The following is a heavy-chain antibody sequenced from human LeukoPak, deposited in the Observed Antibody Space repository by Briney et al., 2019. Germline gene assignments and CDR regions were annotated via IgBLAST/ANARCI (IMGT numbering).Heavy chain of an antibody. CDR3: ARNYYDSSGYSAFGY. Sequence: GGSLRLSCAGSGFTFSSCSMNWVRQAPGKGLEWLSSISSSSSYIYYVDSVKGRFTISRDNAKNSLYLQMNSLRAEDVAVYYCARNYYDSSGYSAFGYWGQGTLVTVSS. J-gene: IGHJ4*02. D-gene: IGHD3-22*01. CDR2: ISSSSSYI. CDR1: GFTFSSCS. V-gene: IGHV3-21*01.